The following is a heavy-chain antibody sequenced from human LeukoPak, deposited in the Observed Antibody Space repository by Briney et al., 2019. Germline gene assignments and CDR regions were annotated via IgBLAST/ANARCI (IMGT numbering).Heavy chain of an antibody. CDR1: GYTFTGCF. J-gene: IGHJ5*02. D-gene: IGHD5-18*01. V-gene: IGHV1-2*02. CDR3: ARSAYNYGSVYSDH. CDR2: IDPNSDNI. Sequence: ASVKVSCKASGYTFTGCFIHYVRQAPGQGLEWMGWIDPNSDNIRYSETFKDRVTMTRDTSTNTAYMELSWLRSDDTAVYYCARSAYNYGSVYSDHWGQGTLVIVSS.